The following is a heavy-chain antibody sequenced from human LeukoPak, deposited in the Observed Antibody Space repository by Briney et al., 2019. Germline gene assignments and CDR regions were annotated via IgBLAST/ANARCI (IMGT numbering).Heavy chain of an antibody. CDR1: GAPITTYY. CDR3: TREERLGLDS. V-gene: IGHV4-59*01. Sequence: PSDTLSLTCTVSGAPITTYYWSWIRQSPGKGLEWIGYISYSRSSNYNPSLKSRVTISVDTSKNQFSLKLTSVTAADTAVYYCTREERLGLDSWGQGTLVTVSS. J-gene: IGHJ4*02. D-gene: IGHD6-19*01. CDR2: ISYSRSS.